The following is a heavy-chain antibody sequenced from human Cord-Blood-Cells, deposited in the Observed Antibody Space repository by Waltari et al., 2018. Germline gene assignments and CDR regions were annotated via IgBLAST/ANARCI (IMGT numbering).Heavy chain of an antibody. CDR3: ARKYYDSSGYYYPFDY. CDR1: GGPFSSYA. J-gene: IGHJ4*02. Sequence: QVQLVQSGAEVKKPGSSVKVSCKASGGPFSSYAISWVRPAPGQGLEWMGGIIPIFSTANYAQKFQGRVTITADESTSTAYMELSSLRSEDTAVYYCARKYYDSSGYYYPFDYWGQGTLVTVSS. V-gene: IGHV1-69*12. D-gene: IGHD3-22*01. CDR2: IIPIFSTA.